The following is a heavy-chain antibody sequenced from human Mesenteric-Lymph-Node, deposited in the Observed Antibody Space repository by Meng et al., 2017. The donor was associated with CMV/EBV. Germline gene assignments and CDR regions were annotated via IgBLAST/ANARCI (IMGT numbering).Heavy chain of an antibody. J-gene: IGHJ4*02. Sequence: GESLKISCAASRFTFSSYAMSWVRQAPGKGLEWVSSISGSGDRTSYADSVRGRFTISRDNAKSTLYLQMNNLRAEDTALYYCAKDRMVYGTWGQGTLVTVSS. CDR2: ISGSGDRT. CDR3: AKDRMVYGT. CDR1: RFTFSSYA. D-gene: IGHD2-8*01. V-gene: IGHV3-23*01.